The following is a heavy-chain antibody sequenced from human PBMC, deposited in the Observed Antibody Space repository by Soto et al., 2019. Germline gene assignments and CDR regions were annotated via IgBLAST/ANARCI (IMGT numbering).Heavy chain of an antibody. CDR1: GCSISSGSYH. CDR2: IYYSGSS. J-gene: IGHJ4*02. D-gene: IGHD1-26*01. Sequence: PXETLSLTCTVAGCSISSGSYHWSWIRQHPGKGLEWIGNIYYSGSSYYNPSLKSQATISIDTSKDQFSLRLGSVTAADTAVYYCARVEGSSYYFRHDCWGRGNLVTVSS. CDR3: ARVEGSSYYFRHDC. V-gene: IGHV4-31*01.